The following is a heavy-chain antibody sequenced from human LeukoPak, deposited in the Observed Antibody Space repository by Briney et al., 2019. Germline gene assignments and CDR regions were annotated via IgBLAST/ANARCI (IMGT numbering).Heavy chain of an antibody. CDR2: IYPADSDI. V-gene: IGHV5-51*01. CDR3: ARQEYCSGGSCYTWFDP. J-gene: IGHJ5*02. D-gene: IGHD2-15*01. Sequence: GESLKISCKGSGYSINNYWIGWVRQMPGRGLEWMGIIYPADSDIRYSPSFQGQVTISADKSISTAYLQWSSLKASDTAMYYCARQEYCSGGSCYTWFDPWGQGTLVTVSS. CDR1: GYSINNYW.